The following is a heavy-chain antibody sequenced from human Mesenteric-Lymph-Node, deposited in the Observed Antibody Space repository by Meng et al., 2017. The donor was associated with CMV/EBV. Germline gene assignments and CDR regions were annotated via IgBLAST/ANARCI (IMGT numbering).Heavy chain of an antibody. CDR1: GFTVSGTY. V-gene: IGHV3-53*01. Sequence: GESLKISCAASGFTVSGTYMTWVRQAPGKGLEWVSVIHTIGSTYYADSVKGRFTISRDNSKSTLYLQMNSLRAEDTAVYYCAKKAIVAGTGNYYDYWGQGTLVTVSS. CDR3: AKKAIVAGTGNYYDY. CDR2: IHTIGST. D-gene: IGHD6-19*01. J-gene: IGHJ4*02.